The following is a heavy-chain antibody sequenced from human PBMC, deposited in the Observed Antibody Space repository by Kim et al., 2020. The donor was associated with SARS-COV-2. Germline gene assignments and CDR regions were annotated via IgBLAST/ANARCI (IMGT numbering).Heavy chain of an antibody. D-gene: IGHD3-10*01. Sequence: KGRFTIARDNSKNTLYLQMNRLRAEDTAVYYCARDLGPYYYGSGSYYTYWGQGTLVTVSS. J-gene: IGHJ4*02. V-gene: IGHV3-30*07. CDR3: ARDLGPYYYGSGSYYTY.